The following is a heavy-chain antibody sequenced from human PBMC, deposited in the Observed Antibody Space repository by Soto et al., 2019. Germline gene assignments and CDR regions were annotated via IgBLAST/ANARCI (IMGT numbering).Heavy chain of an antibody. Sequence: GGSLRLSCAASGFTFSSYAMHWVRQAPGKGLEWVAVISYDGSNKYYADSVKGRFTISRDNSKNTLYLQMNSLRAEDTAVYYCASPAYSSGWYHIDYWGQGTLVTVSS. CDR1: GFTFSSYA. V-gene: IGHV3-30-3*01. J-gene: IGHJ4*02. CDR2: ISYDGSNK. CDR3: ASPAYSSGWYHIDY. D-gene: IGHD6-19*01.